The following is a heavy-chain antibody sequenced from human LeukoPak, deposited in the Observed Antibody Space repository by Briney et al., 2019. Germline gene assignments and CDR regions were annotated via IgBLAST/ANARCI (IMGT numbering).Heavy chain of an antibody. CDR3: ARSPSSGSYSTSWMDY. D-gene: IGHD6-13*01. V-gene: IGHV1-18*04. CDR1: GYTFTSYG. Sequence: GASVKVSCKASGYTFTSYGITWVRQAPGQGLEWMGWISAKNGDTNYAQKVQGRVTMTTDTSTTTVYMELRSPRSDDTAAYYCARSPSSGSYSTSWMDYWGQGTLVTVSS. CDR2: ISAKNGDT. J-gene: IGHJ4*02.